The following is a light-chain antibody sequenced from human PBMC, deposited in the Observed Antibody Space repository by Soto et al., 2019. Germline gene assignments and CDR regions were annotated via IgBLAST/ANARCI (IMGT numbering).Light chain of an antibody. Sequence: QSALTQPASVSGSPGQSIAISCTGTSSDVGSHNFVSWYQQHPGKVPKLIIYEVSKRPSGVSNRFSGSKSGNTASLTISGLQAEDAADYYCYSYVGGISFGGGTKLTVL. CDR3: YSYVGGIS. CDR1: SSDVGSHNF. J-gene: IGLJ2*01. CDR2: EVS. V-gene: IGLV2-23*02.